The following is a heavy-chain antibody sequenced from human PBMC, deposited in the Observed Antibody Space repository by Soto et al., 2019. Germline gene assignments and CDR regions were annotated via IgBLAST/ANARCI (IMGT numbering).Heavy chain of an antibody. CDR2: IYPSDSDT. D-gene: IGHD3-3*01. Sequence: VESVKISCECSGYNFSLYWIAWVRQMPGKGLELMGIIYPSDSDTRYRPSFQGQVTISADKSISSAYLQWSSLRASDTAMYYCARGGVSTRTFDYWGQGTPVTVSS. J-gene: IGHJ4*02. V-gene: IGHV5-51*01. CDR1: GYNFSLYW. CDR3: ARGGVSTRTFDY.